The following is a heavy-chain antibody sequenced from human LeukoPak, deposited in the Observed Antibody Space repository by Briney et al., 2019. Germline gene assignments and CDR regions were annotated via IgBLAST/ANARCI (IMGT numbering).Heavy chain of an antibody. Sequence: ASVKVSCKASGYTFTGYYMHWVRQAPGQGLEWMGWINPNSGGTNYAQKFQGRVTMTRDTSISTAYMELSRLRSDDTAVYYCARLGVGATTASFDYWGQGTLVTVSS. CDR3: ARLGVGATTASFDY. CDR1: GYTFTGYY. CDR2: INPNSGGT. J-gene: IGHJ4*02. D-gene: IGHD1-26*01. V-gene: IGHV1-2*02.